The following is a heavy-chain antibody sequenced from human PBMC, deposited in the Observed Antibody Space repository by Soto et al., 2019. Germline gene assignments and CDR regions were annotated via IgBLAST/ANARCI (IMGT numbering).Heavy chain of an antibody. CDR1: VFTFDDYA. V-gene: IGHV3-9*01. Sequence: GWSLRLSCASSVFTFDDYAMHWGRQGPGKGLEWVAGISWNSGRIDYADSVKGRFTISRDNAKKSLYLQMNSLRGEATALYYCAKDLREYGSGWTYFDNWGQGTLVTVSS. J-gene: IGHJ4*02. CDR2: ISWNSGRI. CDR3: AKDLREYGSGWTYFDN. D-gene: IGHD6-19*01.